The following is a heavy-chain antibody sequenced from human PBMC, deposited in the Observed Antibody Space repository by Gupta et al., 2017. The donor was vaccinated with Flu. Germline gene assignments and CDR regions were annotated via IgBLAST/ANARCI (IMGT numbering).Heavy chain of an antibody. D-gene: IGHD6-6*01. CDR1: GFTFDDYA. V-gene: IGHV3-9*01. Sequence: EVQLVESGGGLVQPGRSLRLSCAASGFTFDDYAMNWVRHAPGKGLEWVSGLSWNSAGMGYADSLKGRFTISRDNAKNSLYLQMNSLRPEDTAFYYCAKDIAPYSSSSTGAIFDYWGQGTLVTVSS. CDR2: LSWNSAGM. J-gene: IGHJ4*02. CDR3: AKDIAPYSSSSTGAIFDY.